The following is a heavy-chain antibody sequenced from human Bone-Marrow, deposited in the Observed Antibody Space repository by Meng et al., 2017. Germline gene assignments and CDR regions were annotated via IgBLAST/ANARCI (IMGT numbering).Heavy chain of an antibody. CDR1: GFTFSSYA. CDR2: ISYDGSNK. CDR3: ARDREWYSSSWYVFDY. Sequence: GESLKISCAASGFTFSSYAMHWVRQAPGKGLEWVAVISYDGSNKYYADSVKGRFTISRDISKNTLYLQMNSLRAEDTAVYYCARDREWYSSSWYVFDYWGQGTLVTVSS. D-gene: IGHD6-13*01. V-gene: IGHV3-30*04. J-gene: IGHJ4*02.